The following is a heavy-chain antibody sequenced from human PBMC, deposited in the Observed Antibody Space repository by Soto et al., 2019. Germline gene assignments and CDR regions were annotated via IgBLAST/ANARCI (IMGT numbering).Heavy chain of an antibody. CDR2: IIPIFGTA. CDR1: GGTFSSYA. J-gene: IGHJ4*02. CDR3: ARDDEGATYFDY. Sequence: GASVKVSCKASGGTFSSYAISWVRQAPGQGLEWMEGIIPIFGTANYAQKFQGRVTITADESTSTAYMELSSLRSEDTAVYYCARDDEGATYFDYWGQGTLVTVSS. D-gene: IGHD1-26*01. V-gene: IGHV1-69*13.